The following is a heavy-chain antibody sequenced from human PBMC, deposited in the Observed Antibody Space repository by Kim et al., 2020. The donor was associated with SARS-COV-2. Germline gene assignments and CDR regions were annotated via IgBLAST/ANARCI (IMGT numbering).Heavy chain of an antibody. J-gene: IGHJ4*02. Sequence: SETLSLTCTVSGGSISSGGYYWSWIRQHPGKGLEWIGYIYYSGSTYYNPSLKSRVTISVDTSKNQFSLKLSSVTAADTAVYYCARAGDYDFWSGSMYYFDYWGQGTLVTVSS. D-gene: IGHD3-3*01. CDR3: ARAGDYDFWSGSMYYFDY. CDR1: GGSISSGGYY. V-gene: IGHV4-31*03. CDR2: IYYSGST.